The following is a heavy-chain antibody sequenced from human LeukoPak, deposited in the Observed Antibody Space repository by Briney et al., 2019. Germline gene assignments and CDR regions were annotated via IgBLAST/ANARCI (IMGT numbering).Heavy chain of an antibody. V-gene: IGHV4-38-2*02. J-gene: IGHJ4*02. D-gene: IGHD6-19*01. CDR1: GYSISSPYY. CDR3: ARDSDGSGWVFDY. Sequence: SETLSLTCTVSGYSISSPYYWGWIRQPPGKGLEWIGSIYHSGSTYYNPSLKSRVTISVDTSKNQFSLKLSSVTAADTAVYYCARDSDGSGWVFDYWGQGTLVTVSS. CDR2: IYHSGST.